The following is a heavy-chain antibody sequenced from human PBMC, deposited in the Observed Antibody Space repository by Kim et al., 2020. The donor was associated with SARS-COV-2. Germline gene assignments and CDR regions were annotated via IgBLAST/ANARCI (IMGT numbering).Heavy chain of an antibody. V-gene: IGHV4-30-2*04. Sequence: CYTPSLKSRVTITPDTSKNQFSLRLSSLTAADTAVYYCARGIVGPSTFDYWGHGALVAVSS. CDR3: ARGIVGPSTFDY. D-gene: IGHD1-26*01. J-gene: IGHJ4*01.